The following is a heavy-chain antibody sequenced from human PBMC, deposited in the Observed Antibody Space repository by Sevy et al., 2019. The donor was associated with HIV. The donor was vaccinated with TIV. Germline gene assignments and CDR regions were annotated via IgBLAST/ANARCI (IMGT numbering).Heavy chain of an antibody. D-gene: IGHD2-15*01. CDR2: ISGHGGST. V-gene: IGHV3-23*01. CDR1: GVTFSSYA. CDR3: ARGLLWYY. J-gene: IGHJ4*02. Sequence: GESLKISCADSGVTFSSYAMSWVRQAPGKGLEWVSTISGHGGSTYYAGAVKGRFTISRDNSKKMVYLQMNSLRAEDTAVYYCARGLLWYYWGQGTLVTVSS.